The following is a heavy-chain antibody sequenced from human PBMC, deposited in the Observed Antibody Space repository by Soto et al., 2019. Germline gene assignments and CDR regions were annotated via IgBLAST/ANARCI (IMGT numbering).Heavy chain of an antibody. CDR2: ISSTTNYI. CDR3: ARESEDLTSNFDY. V-gene: IGHV3-21*06. J-gene: IGHJ4*02. Sequence: GGSLRLSCAASGFTFTRYSMNWVRQAPGKGLEWVSSISSTTNYIYYGDSMKGRFTISRDNAKNSLYLEMNSLRAEDTAVYYCARESEDLTSNFDYWGQGTLVTASS. CDR1: GFTFTRYS.